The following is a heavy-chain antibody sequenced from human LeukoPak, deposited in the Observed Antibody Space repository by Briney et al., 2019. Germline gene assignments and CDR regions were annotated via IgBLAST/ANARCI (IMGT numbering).Heavy chain of an antibody. V-gene: IGHV1-2*02. CDR1: GYTLTEYY. J-gene: IGHJ3*02. Sequence: ASVKVSCKASGYTLTEYYMHWVRQAPGQGLEWMGWINPNSGGTNYAQKFQGRVTMTRDTSISTAYMELSRLRSDDTAVYFCAKGGYSSGWYRDAFDIWGQGTMVTVSS. CDR2: INPNSGGT. D-gene: IGHD6-19*01. CDR3: AKGGYSSGWYRDAFDI.